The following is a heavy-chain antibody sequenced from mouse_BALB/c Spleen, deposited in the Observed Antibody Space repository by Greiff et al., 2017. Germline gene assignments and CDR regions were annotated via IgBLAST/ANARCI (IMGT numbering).Heavy chain of an antibody. V-gene: IGHV1-7*01. CDR3: ARWLGLAY. D-gene: IGHD4-1*01. CDR1: GYTFTSYW. CDR2: INPSTGYT. Sequence: VQLVESGAELAKPGASVKMSCKASGYTFTSYWMHWVKQRPGQGLEWIGYINPSTGYTKYNEKFKGKATLTSDKSSSTAYMELSSLTSEDSAVYYCARWLGLAYWGQGTTLTVSS. J-gene: IGHJ2*01.